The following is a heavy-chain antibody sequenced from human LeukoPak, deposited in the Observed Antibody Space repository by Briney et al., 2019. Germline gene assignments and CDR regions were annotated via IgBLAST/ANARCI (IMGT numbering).Heavy chain of an antibody. CDR3: TRSVTD. Sequence: PGGSLRLSCAASGFTFSDHYMDWVRQAPGKGLEWVGRTRNKASSYTTEYAASVKGRFTISRDDSKNSLYLQMNSLKTEDRAVYYCTRSVTDWGQGTLVTVSS. CDR1: GFTFSDHY. V-gene: IGHV3-72*01. D-gene: IGHD4-17*01. CDR2: TRNKASSYTT. J-gene: IGHJ4*02.